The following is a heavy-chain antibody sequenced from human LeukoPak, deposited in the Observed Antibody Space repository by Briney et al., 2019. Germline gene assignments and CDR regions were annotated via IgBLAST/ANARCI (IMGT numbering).Heavy chain of an antibody. CDR1: GYTFTGYY. D-gene: IGHD2-15*01. J-gene: IGHJ6*03. CDR3: ARERSDYYMDV. CDR2: IIPILGIA. V-gene: IGHV1-69*04. Sequence: ASVKVSCKASGYTFTGYYMHWVRQAPGQGLEWMGRIIPILGIANYAQKFQGRVTITADKSTSTAYMELSSLRSEDTAVYYCARERSDYYMDVWGKGTTVTVSS.